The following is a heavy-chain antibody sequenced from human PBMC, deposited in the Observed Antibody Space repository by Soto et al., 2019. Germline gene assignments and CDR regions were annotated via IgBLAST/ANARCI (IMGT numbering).Heavy chain of an antibody. D-gene: IGHD3-22*01. CDR3: STRADDTNGYYRFDP. CDR2: INHSGRV. Sequence: SETLSLTCAVYGGSFSGHSLTWIRQSPGKGLEWIGDINHSGRVNYRPSLKSRVTISLDTSKNQFSLTLSAVTAADTAMYYGSTRADDTNGYYRFDPWGQGTLVTVSS. J-gene: IGHJ5*01. V-gene: IGHV4-34*01. CDR1: GGSFSGHS.